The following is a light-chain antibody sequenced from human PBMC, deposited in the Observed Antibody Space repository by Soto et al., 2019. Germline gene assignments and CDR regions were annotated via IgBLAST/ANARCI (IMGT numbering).Light chain of an antibody. CDR3: QQRNNWPPLYT. J-gene: IGKJ2*01. Sequence: IVLTQSPATLSLSPGERPTLSCRASQSVSSYLAWYQQKPGQAPRLLIYDASNRATGIPARFSGSGSGTDFTLTISNLEPEDFAVYYCQQRNNWPPLYTFGQGTKLEIK. CDR1: QSVSSY. V-gene: IGKV3-11*01. CDR2: DAS.